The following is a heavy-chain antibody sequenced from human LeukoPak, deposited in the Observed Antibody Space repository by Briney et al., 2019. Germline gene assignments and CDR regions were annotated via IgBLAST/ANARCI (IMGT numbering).Heavy chain of an antibody. CDR1: GFTFSSYS. J-gene: IGHJ4*02. V-gene: IGHV3-48*02. D-gene: IGHD6-13*01. CDR3: ARVWGLAVAGGEIEY. Sequence: TGGSLRLSCAASGFTFSSYSMNWVRQAPGKGLEWVSYISSSGTTIYYADSVKGRFTISRDNAKNSLYLQTNSPRDADKAVYYCARVWGLAVAGGEIEYWGQGTLVTVSS. CDR2: ISSSGTTI.